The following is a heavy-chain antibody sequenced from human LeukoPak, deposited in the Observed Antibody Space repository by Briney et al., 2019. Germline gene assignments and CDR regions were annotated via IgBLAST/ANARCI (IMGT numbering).Heavy chain of an antibody. V-gene: IGHV4-59*01. CDR3: ARGSDFGDY. CDR2: IYTSGTT. CDR1: RASISTYY. Sequence: PSETLSLSCTVSRASISTYYWSWIRQPPGKGLEWIGSIYTSGTTNYNPSLEGRVTMSVDTSKNQFSLRLSSVTAADTAVYYCARGSDFGDYWGQGTLVTVSS. J-gene: IGHJ4*02. D-gene: IGHD4-17*01.